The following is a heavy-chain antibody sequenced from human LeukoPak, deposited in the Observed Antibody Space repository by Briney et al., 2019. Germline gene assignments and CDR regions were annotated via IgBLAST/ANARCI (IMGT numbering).Heavy chain of an antibody. CDR3: ARGYPLWFGELLPYDY. D-gene: IGHD3-10*01. CDR1: GFTFSSYS. J-gene: IGHJ4*02. V-gene: IGHV3-48*01. Sequence: RGSLRLSCAASGFTFSSYSMNWVRQAPGKVLEWVSYISSSSSTIYYADSVKGRFTISRDNAKNSLYLQMNSLRAEDTAVYYCARGYPLWFGELLPYDYWGQGTLVTVSS. CDR2: ISSSSSTI.